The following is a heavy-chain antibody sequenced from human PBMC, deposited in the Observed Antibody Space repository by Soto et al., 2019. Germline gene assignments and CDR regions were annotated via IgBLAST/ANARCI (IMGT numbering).Heavy chain of an antibody. CDR1: GFAFSDYA. CDR2: ISGRTGIT. J-gene: IGHJ5*02. CDR3: ANDLLAYRSGSALDL. D-gene: IGHD6-19*01. Sequence: EGQLLESGGNLVQPGGSLRLSCAASGFAFSDYAISWVRQAPGKGLEWVSGISGRTGITYYADSMKGRFTISRDNSKKLVYSEMNSLTAGDTAVYYCANDLLAYRSGSALDLWGQGTLVTVSS. V-gene: IGHV3-23*01.